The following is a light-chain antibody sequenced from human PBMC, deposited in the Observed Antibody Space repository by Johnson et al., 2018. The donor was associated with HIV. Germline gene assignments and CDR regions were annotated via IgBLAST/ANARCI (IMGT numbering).Light chain of an antibody. J-gene: IGLJ1*01. Sequence: QSVLTQPPSVSAAPGQKVTVSCSGSSSNIENNFVSWYQQLPGTAPKLLMYADNKRQSGIPARFSGSNSGPSSSLGITGLQPGDEADYYCGTWNLSLNIEYVFGTWTKFTVL. CDR1: SSNIENNF. CDR2: ADN. V-gene: IGLV1-51*02. CDR3: GTWNLSLNIEYV.